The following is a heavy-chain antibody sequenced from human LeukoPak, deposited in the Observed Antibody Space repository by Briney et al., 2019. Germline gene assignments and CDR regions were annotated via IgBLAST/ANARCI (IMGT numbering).Heavy chain of an antibody. CDR1: GFTFSSYA. J-gene: IGHJ4*02. D-gene: IGHD6-19*01. Sequence: GGSLRLSCAASGFTFSSYAMSWVRQAPGKGLEWVSAISGSGGSTYYADSVKGRFTISRDNSKNTLYLQMNSLRAEDTAVYYCAKDLISAVAGILVRWGQGTLVTVSS. CDR3: AKDLISAVAGILVR. CDR2: ISGSGGST. V-gene: IGHV3-23*01.